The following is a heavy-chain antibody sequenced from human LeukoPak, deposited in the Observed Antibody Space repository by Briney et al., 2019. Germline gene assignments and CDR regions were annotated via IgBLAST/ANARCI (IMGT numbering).Heavy chain of an antibody. CDR2: ISGSGGST. J-gene: IGHJ3*02. Sequence: GGSLRLSCAASGFTFSSYAMSWVRQAPGKGLEWVSAISGSGGSTYYADSVKGRFTISRDNSKNTLYLQMNSLRAEDTAVYYCAKDRSQNYYDSSGYSYGDAFDIWGQGTMVTVSS. V-gene: IGHV3-23*01. D-gene: IGHD3-22*01. CDR3: AKDRSQNYYDSSGYSYGDAFDI. CDR1: GFTFSSYA.